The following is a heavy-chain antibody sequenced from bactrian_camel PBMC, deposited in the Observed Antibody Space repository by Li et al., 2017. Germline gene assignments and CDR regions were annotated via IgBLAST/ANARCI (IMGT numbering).Heavy chain of an antibody. D-gene: IGHD2*01. J-gene: IGHJ4*01. CDR1: GYTWGGDC. CDR2: ITRASRV. V-gene: IGHV3S53*01. Sequence: HVQLVESGGGSVQAGGSLRLSCAASGYTWGGDCMSWFRQSPGKERERVAAITRASRVTYADSVKGRFTLSQERSTKTVRLQMNNLKPEDSAVYYCAAGYCPFGGIRPEDFHYKGQGTQVTVS.